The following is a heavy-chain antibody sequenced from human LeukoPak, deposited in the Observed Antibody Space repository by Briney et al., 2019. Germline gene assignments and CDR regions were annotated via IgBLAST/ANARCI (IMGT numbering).Heavy chain of an antibody. CDR3: ARAFRGFDP. J-gene: IGHJ5*02. Sequence: PSETLSLTCAVYGGSFSGYYWSWIRQPPGKGLGWIGEINHSGSTNYNPSLKSRVTISVDTSKNQFSLKLSSVTAADTAVYYCARAFRGFDPWGQGTLVTVSS. CDR2: INHSGST. V-gene: IGHV4-34*01. CDR1: GGSFSGYY.